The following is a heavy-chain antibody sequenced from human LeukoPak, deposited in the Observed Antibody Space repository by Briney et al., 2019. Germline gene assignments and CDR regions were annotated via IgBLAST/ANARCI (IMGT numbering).Heavy chain of an antibody. V-gene: IGHV1-69*13. Sequence: SVKVSCKASGGTFSSYTISWVRQAPGQGLEWMGGIIPIFGTANYAQKFQGRVTITADESTSTAYMELSSLRSEDTAVYYCASAFMTTVVTAAFDIWGQGTMVTVSS. CDR1: GGTFSSYT. CDR3: ASAFMTTVVTAAFDI. J-gene: IGHJ3*02. CDR2: IIPIFGTA. D-gene: IGHD4-23*01.